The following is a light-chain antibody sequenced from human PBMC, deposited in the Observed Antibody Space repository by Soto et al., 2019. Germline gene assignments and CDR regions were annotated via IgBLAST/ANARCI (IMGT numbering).Light chain of an antibody. CDR2: GAS. CDR1: QSVSSSY. CDR3: QQYNASPWT. V-gene: IGKV3-20*01. J-gene: IGKJ4*02. Sequence: DIEMTQSPSTLSASPGERATLSCRASQSVSSSYLAWYQQKPGQAPRLLIYGASSRATGIPDRFSGSGSGTDFTLTISRLEPEDFAAYYCQQYNASPWTFGGGTKVDIK.